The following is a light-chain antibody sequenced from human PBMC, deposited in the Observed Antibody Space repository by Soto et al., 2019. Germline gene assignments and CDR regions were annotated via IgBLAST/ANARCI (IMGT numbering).Light chain of an antibody. CDR1: SSNIGSNY. J-gene: IGLJ1*01. Sequence: QSVLTQPPSASGTPGQRVTISCSGSSSNIGSNYVYWYQQLPGTAPKLLIFRNNQRPSGVPDRFSGSKFGTSASLAISGLRSEDEADYYCAAWDGSRKVFGTGTKVTVL. CDR2: RNN. CDR3: AAWDGSRKV. V-gene: IGLV1-47*01.